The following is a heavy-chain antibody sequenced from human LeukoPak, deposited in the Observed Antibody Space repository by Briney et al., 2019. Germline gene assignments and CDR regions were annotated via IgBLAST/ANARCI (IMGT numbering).Heavy chain of an antibody. CDR2: ISGSGAST. V-gene: IGHV3-23*01. CDR3: AKDVGKWESLHFFDY. CDR1: GFTFSTNA. Sequence: GGSLRLSCLTSGFTFSTNAMSWVRQAPGKGLEWTSGISGSGASTYYADSVTGRFTISRDNSRNTLYLQMNSLRGDDTAVYYCAKDVGKWESLHFFDYWGQGTLVTVSS. D-gene: IGHD1-26*01. J-gene: IGHJ4*02.